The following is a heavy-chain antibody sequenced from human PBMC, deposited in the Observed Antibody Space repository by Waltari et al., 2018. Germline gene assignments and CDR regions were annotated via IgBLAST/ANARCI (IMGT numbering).Heavy chain of an antibody. CDR1: GFTFSIYW. V-gene: IGHV3-74*01. J-gene: IGHJ4*02. Sequence: VQLVESGGGLVQPGGSLRLSCAASGFTFSIYWLHWVRQAPGTGLVGGSRINSDGSSKSYADSVKGRFTISRDNAKNTLYLQMNSLRAEDTAVYYCARDGPDCSGGSCYSVWGQGTLVTVSS. CDR2: INSDGSSK. CDR3: ARDGPDCSGGSCYSV. D-gene: IGHD2-15*01.